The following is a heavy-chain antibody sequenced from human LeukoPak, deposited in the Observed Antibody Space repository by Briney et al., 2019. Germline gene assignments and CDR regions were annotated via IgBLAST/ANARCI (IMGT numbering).Heavy chain of an antibody. CDR2: TYYSGST. D-gene: IGHD1-26*01. Sequence: TSETLSLTCTVSGGSVSSDLYYWSWIRQPPGKGLEWIGYTYYSGSTNYNPSLKSRVTISIDTSKNQFSLKLNSVTAADTAVYYCAGEPIVGATLDYWGQGTLVSVSS. J-gene: IGHJ4*02. CDR1: GGSVSSDLYY. CDR3: AGEPIVGATLDY. V-gene: IGHV4-61*01.